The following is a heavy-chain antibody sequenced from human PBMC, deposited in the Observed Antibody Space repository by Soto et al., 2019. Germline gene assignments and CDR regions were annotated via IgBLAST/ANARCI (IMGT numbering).Heavy chain of an antibody. CDR3: ARGGHSCYDPWDWFDP. CDR1: GGTFSSYT. J-gene: IGHJ5*02. Sequence: QVQLVQSGAEVKKPGSSVKVSCKASGGTFSSYTISWVRQAPGQGLEWMGRIIPILGIANYAQKFQGRVTITADKSTSTAYMELSSLRSEDTAVYYCARGGHSCYDPWDWFDPWGQGTLVTVSS. CDR2: IIPILGIA. D-gene: IGHD5-12*01. V-gene: IGHV1-69*02.